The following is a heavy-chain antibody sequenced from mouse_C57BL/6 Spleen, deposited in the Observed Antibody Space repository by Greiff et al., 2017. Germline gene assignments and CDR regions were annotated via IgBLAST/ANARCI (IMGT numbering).Heavy chain of an antibody. CDR3: ARDNDRGFAD. CDR1: GFTFSSYA. CDR2: ISDGGSYT. J-gene: IGHJ3*01. V-gene: IGHV5-4*01. D-gene: IGHD2-3*01. Sequence: DVMLVESGGGLVKPGGSLKLSCAASGFTFSSYAMSWVRQTPEKRLEWVATISDGGSYTYYPDNVKGRFTISRDNAKNNLYLQMSHLKSEDTAMYYCARDNDRGFADWGQGTLVTVSA.